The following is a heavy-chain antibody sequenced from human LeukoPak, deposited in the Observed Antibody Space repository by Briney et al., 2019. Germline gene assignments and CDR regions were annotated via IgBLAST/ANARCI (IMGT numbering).Heavy chain of an antibody. J-gene: IGHJ5*02. V-gene: IGHV1-46*01. CDR1: GYTFTSYY. CDR3: ARASSDFGELFP. D-gene: IGHD3-10*01. Sequence: ASVTVSFKASGYTFTSYYMHWVRQAPGQGLAWMGIINPSSGSTSYTQKFQGIVTMTRDTSTSTIYMDLSSLRSEDTAVYYCARASSDFGELFPWGEGNLVTVSS. CDR2: INPSSGST.